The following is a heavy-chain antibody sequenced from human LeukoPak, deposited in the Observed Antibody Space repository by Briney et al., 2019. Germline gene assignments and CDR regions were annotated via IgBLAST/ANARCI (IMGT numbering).Heavy chain of an antibody. V-gene: IGHV3-53*01. D-gene: IGHD5-24*01. CDR1: GFTVSSNS. CDR2: IYSDNT. Sequence: GGSLRLSCTVSGFTVSSNSMSWVRQAPGKGLEWVSFIYSDNTHYSDSVKGRFTISRDNSKNTLYLQMNSLRAEDTAVYFCAKDVFRWAFDIWGQGTMVTVSA. CDR3: AKDVFRWAFDI. J-gene: IGHJ3*02.